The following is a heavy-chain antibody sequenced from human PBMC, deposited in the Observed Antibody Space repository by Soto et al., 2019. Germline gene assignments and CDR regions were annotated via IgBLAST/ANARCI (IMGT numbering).Heavy chain of an antibody. CDR2: INQRGST. Sequence: PSETLSLTCGVYGGAFSGYHWSCIRQAPGKGLEWIGEINQRGSTNYSPSLKSRVTMSVDTSKKQFSLKVSSVTAADTALYYCATRDSYYGMDFWGQGTTVTVS. CDR1: GGAFSGYH. J-gene: IGHJ6*02. V-gene: IGHV4-34*01. CDR3: ATRDSYYGMDF.